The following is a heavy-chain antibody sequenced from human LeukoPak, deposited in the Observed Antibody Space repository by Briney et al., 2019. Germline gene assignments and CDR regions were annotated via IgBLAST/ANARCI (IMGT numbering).Heavy chain of an antibody. CDR3: ARSYDHTGSHFYYYMDV. CDR2: ISSGSDTI. CDR1: GFTSNSYT. J-gene: IGHJ6*03. Sequence: GGSLRLSCAASGFTSNSYTMNWVRQAPGQGLEWVSFISSGSDTIYYADSVKGRFTISRDNAKNSLSLQMNSLGAEDTAVYFCARSYDHTGSHFYYYMDVWGKGTTVTVSS. D-gene: IGHD3-22*01. V-gene: IGHV3-48*01.